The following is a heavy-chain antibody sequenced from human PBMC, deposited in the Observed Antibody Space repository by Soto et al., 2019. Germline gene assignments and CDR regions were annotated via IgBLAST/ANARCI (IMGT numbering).Heavy chain of an antibody. CDR2: IFDSGTT. V-gene: IGHV4-30-4*01. D-gene: IGHD7-27*01. CDR3: ARRPSGDKVHY. Sequence: QVQLQESGPGLVKPSQTLSLTCTVSGGSITSDYSCWSWIRQPPGEGLEWIGHIFDSGTTYTNPSLRSQVAISLDPSKNHFSLTLSSVTAADTAVYYFARRPSGDKVHYWGQEALATVSS. CDR1: GGSITSDYSC. J-gene: IGHJ4*02.